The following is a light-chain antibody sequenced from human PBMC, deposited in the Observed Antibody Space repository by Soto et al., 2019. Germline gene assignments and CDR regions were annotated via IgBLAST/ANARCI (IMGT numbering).Light chain of an antibody. J-gene: IGKJ1*01. Sequence: DIQMTQSPSYVSASVGDRVTITCRASQGISSWLAWYQQKPGKAPKLLIYKASTLKSGVPSRFSGSGSGTEFTLTISSLQPDDFATYYCQHYNSYSEAFGQGTKVELK. CDR2: KAS. CDR3: QHYNSYSEA. CDR1: QGISSW. V-gene: IGKV1-5*03.